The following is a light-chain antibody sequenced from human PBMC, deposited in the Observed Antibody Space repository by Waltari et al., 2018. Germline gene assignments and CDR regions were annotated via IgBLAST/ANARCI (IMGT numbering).Light chain of an antibody. CDR3: AAWDDSLSGRV. Sequence: QSVLTQPPSASGTPGQRVTISCSGSSSNIGGNYVSWYQQLPGTAPKLLIYTSDQRPSGVPDRFSGSKSGTSASLAISGLRSEDEADYYCAAWDDSLSGRVFGGGTKLTVL. J-gene: IGLJ3*02. V-gene: IGLV1-47*01. CDR1: SSNIGGNY. CDR2: TSD.